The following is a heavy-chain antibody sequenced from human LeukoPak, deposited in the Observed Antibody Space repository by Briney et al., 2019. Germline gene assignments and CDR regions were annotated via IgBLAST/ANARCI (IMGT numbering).Heavy chain of an antibody. Sequence: GGSLRLSCAASGFTFSSYWMTWVRQAPGKGLEWVANIKQDGSEKYYVDSVKGRFTISRDNAKNSLYLQMNSLRAEDTAVYYCARDSRRCSSTSCYAEDGYWGQGTLVTVSS. D-gene: IGHD2-2*01. CDR3: ARDSRRCSSTSCYAEDGY. CDR2: IKQDGSEK. J-gene: IGHJ4*02. CDR1: GFTFSSYW. V-gene: IGHV3-7*01.